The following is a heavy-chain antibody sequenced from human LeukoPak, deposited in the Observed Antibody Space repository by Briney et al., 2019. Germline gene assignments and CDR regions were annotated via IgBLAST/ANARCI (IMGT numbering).Heavy chain of an antibody. Sequence: ASVKVSCKASGYTFTGYYMHWVRQAPGQGLEWMGRINPNSGGTNYAQKFQGRVTMTRDTSISTAYMELSRLRSDDTAVYYCARLSGSRSSTSCYNYYYYGMDVWGQGTTVTVSS. V-gene: IGHV1-2*06. CDR1: GYTFTGYY. CDR2: INPNSGGT. J-gene: IGHJ6*02. CDR3: ARLSGSRSSTSCYNYYYYGMDV. D-gene: IGHD2-2*02.